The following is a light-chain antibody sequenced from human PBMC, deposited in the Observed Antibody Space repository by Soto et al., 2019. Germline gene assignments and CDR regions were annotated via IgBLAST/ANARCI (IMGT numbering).Light chain of an antibody. Sequence: QCVLTQPPSASGSPGQSVTISCTGTSSDVGGYNYVSWYQQYPGKAPKILIYGVSNRPSGVSSRFSGSKSGNTASLTISGLQAEDEADYYCISYTGSSTSYVFGSGNKVPLL. V-gene: IGLV2-14*01. CDR1: SSDVGGYNY. CDR2: GVS. J-gene: IGLJ1*01. CDR3: ISYTGSSTSYV.